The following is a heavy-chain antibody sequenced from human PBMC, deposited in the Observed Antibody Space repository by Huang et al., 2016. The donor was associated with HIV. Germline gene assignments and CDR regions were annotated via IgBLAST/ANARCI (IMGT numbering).Heavy chain of an antibody. D-gene: IGHD3-3*01. CDR2: ISSSDSYR. CDR1: GFTLSKYS. V-gene: IGHV3-21*01. J-gene: IGHJ4*02. Sequence: EVHLVESGGGLVKPGGSLRLSCGASGFTLSKYSMNLLRQAPGKGLEWVSSISSSDSYRHYADSVKGRFTISRDNAKNSLYLQMNSLRAEDTAVYYCARDGGCLEWLRLPYYFDYWGQGTLVTVSS. CDR3: ARDGGCLEWLRLPYYFDY.